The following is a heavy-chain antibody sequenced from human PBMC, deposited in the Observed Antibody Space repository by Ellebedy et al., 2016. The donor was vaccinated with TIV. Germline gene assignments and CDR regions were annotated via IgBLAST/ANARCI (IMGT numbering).Heavy chain of an antibody. Sequence: ASVQVSCKASGYTFTSNYMHWVRQAPGQGLEWMGWIHTNSGGTNYAQKFQGWVTMTRETSISTAYMELSRLRSDDTAVYYYARDERKPSSASRYYYGMDVWGQGTTVTVSS. CDR2: IHTNSGGT. D-gene: IGHD6-19*01. J-gene: IGHJ6*02. CDR1: GYTFTSNY. CDR3: ARDERKPSSASRYYYGMDV. V-gene: IGHV1-2*04.